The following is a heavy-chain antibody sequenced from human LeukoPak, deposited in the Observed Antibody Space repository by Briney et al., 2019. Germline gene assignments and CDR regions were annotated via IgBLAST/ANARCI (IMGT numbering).Heavy chain of an antibody. CDR1: GFTFSSYA. CDR3: ARVGDGDYYYYGMDV. Sequence: PGGSLRLSCAASGFTFSSYAMPWVRQAPGKGLEWVAVISYDGSNKYYADSVKGRFTISRDNSKNTLYLQMNSLRAEDTAVYYCARVGDGDYYYYGMDVWGQGTTVTVSS. V-gene: IGHV3-30-3*01. J-gene: IGHJ6*02. D-gene: IGHD3-16*01. CDR2: ISYDGSNK.